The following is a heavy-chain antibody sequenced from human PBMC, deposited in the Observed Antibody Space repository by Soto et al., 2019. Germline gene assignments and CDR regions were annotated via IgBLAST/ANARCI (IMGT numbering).Heavy chain of an antibody. CDR1: GFTFGSYV. Sequence: PGGSLRLSCAASGFTFGSYVMSWVRQAPGKGLEWVSGISGGGSNTFYADYVKGRFTISRDNSKNTLLLQMNSLGAEDTAVYYCAKDSNKYSSSLRGRYFDYWGQGIGVTVSS. J-gene: IGHJ4*02. CDR2: ISGGGSNT. D-gene: IGHD4-4*01. V-gene: IGHV3-23*01. CDR3: AKDSNKYSSSLRGRYFDY.